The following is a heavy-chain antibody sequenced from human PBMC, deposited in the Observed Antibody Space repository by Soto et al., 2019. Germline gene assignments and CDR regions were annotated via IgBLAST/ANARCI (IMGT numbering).Heavy chain of an antibody. V-gene: IGHV3-30*18. CDR1: GFTFSSYG. D-gene: IGHD6-19*01. CDR2: ISYDGSNK. J-gene: IGHJ4*02. CDR3: AKVKPGIQQWLVYFDY. Sequence: PGGSLRLSCAASGFTFSSYGMHWVRQAPGKGLEWVALISYDGSNKFYADSVKGRFTISRDNSKNTLYLQMNSLRPEDTAVYYCAKVKPGIQQWLVYFDYWGQGTLVTVSS.